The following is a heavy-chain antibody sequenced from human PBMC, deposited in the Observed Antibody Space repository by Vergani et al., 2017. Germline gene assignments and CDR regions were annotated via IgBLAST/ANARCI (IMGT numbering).Heavy chain of an antibody. CDR2: FIPIFGTA. J-gene: IGHJ4*02. D-gene: IGHD3-10*01. V-gene: IGHV1-69*01. CDR3: AKDKLLWFGELSHYFDY. Sequence: QVQLVQSGAEVKKPGSSVKVSCKASGGTFSSYAISWVRQAPGQGLEWMGGFIPIFGTANYAQKFQGRVTITADESTSTAYMELSSLRSEDTAVYYCAKDKLLWFGELSHYFDYWGQGTLVTVSS. CDR1: GGTFSSYA.